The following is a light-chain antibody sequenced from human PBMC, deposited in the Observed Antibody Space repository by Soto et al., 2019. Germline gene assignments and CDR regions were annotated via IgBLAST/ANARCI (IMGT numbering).Light chain of an antibody. V-gene: IGKV1-5*03. J-gene: IGKJ1*01. Sequence: DIQMTQSPSTLSASVGDRVTITCRASQSISSLLAWYQQKPGKAPKLLIYKASSLESGVPSRFSGSGSGTEFTLTISRLQPDDFANYYCQQYNSYWTFGQGTKVDIK. CDR1: QSISSL. CDR3: QQYNSYWT. CDR2: KAS.